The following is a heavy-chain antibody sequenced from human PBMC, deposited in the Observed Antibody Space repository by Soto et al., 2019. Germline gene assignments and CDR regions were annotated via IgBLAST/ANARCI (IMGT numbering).Heavy chain of an antibody. CDR1: GFNVGAFA. CDR2: VSVSDAFI. V-gene: IGHV3-23*01. CDR3: PREAVAGIDGLDD. J-gene: IGHJ4*02. D-gene: IGHD6-19*01. Sequence: EVQLLESGGDLVQPGGYLRLSSAASGFNVGAFAVNWVRQAPGKGLEWVSGVSVSDAFIYYADSVRGRFSISRDASENILYLQMNSLRVDDSALYYFPREAVAGIDGLDDWGPGTLVTVSS.